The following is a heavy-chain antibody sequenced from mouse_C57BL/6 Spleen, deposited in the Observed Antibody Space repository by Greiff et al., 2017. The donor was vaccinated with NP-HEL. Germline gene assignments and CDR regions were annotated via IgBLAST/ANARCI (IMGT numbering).Heavy chain of an antibody. CDR2: IDPSDSYT. CDR1: GYTFTSYW. V-gene: IGHV1-50*01. CDR3: SLDSSGYY. D-gene: IGHD3-2*02. Sequence: VQLQQPGAELVKPGASVKLSCKASGYTFTSYWMQWVKQRPGQGLEWIGEIDPSDSYTNYNQKFKGKATLTVDTSSSTAYMQLSSLTSEDSAVYYCSLDSSGYYWGQGTTLTVSS. J-gene: IGHJ2*01.